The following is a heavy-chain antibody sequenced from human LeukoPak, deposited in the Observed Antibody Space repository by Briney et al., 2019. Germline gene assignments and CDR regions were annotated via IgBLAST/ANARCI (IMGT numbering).Heavy chain of an antibody. CDR2: INPNSGGT. J-gene: IGHJ5*02. Sequence: GASGKASCKPSGYTFTGYYMHWVRQAPGQGLRWRGWINPNSGGTNYAQKFQGRVTMTRDTSISTAYMELSRLRSDDTAVYYCARDTAMVTYWFDPWGQGTLVTVSS. CDR1: GYTFTGYY. V-gene: IGHV1-2*02. CDR3: ARDTAMVTYWFDP. D-gene: IGHD5-18*01.